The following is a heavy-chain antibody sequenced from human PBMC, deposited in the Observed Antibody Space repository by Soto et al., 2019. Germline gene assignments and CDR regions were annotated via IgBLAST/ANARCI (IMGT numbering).Heavy chain of an antibody. D-gene: IGHD3-16*01. Sequence: QMQLVESGGGVVQPGRSLRLSCAASGFTFSTFAMNWVRQAPGKGLEWVAVISYDGSNKYYADSVKGRFTISRDNYKNTLYLRMNSLSTEDTAVYYCASWGSMPGDYWGQGTLVTVSS. V-gene: IGHV3-30-3*01. CDR1: GFTFSTFA. CDR2: ISYDGSNK. CDR3: ASWGSMPGDY. J-gene: IGHJ4*02.